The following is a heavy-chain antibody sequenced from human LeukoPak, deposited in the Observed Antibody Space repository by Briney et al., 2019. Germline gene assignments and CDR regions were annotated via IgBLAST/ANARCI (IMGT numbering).Heavy chain of an antibody. Sequence: GGSLRLSCAASGFTLNSCAMTWVRQAPGKGLEWVSGITASGATTYYADSVKGRFTISRDNAKNSLYLQMNSLRAEDTAVYYCARAPGGYSYGTPNFDYWGQGTLVTVSS. CDR1: GFTLNSCA. D-gene: IGHD5-18*01. V-gene: IGHV3-23*01. J-gene: IGHJ4*02. CDR3: ARAPGGYSYGTPNFDY. CDR2: ITASGATT.